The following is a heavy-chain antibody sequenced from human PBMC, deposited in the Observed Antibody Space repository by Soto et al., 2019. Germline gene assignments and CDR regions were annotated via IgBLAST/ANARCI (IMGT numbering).Heavy chain of an antibody. CDR2: IYLNDDK. Sequence: SGPTLVNPTEALTLTCTFSGFSLSSSGVGVGWIRQPPGKALEWLALIYLNDDKRYSPSLKSRLTITKDTSKNQVVLTMTDMDPMDTATYYCAHRRITMTFGYWGQGALVTVSS. CDR1: GFSLSSSGVG. D-gene: IGHD3-22*01. J-gene: IGHJ4*02. V-gene: IGHV2-5*01. CDR3: AHRRITMTFGY.